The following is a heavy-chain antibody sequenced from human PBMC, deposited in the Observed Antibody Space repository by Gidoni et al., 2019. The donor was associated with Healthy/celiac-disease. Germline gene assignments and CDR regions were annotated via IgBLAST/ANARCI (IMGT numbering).Heavy chain of an antibody. Sequence: QVQLQQWGAGLLKPSETLSLTSAVYGGSFSGYYWSWIRQPPGKGLEWIGEINHSGSTNYNPSLKSRVTISVDTSKNQFSLKLSSVTAADTAVYYCARRGGDPYNWFDPWGQGTLVTVSS. CDR3: ARRGGDPYNWFDP. J-gene: IGHJ5*02. CDR2: INHSGST. CDR1: GGSFSGYY. D-gene: IGHD2-21*02. V-gene: IGHV4-34*01.